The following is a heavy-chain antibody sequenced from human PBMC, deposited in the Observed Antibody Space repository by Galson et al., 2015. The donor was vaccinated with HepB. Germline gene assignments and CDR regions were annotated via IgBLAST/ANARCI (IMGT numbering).Heavy chain of an antibody. CDR2: ISSSSNYI. J-gene: IGHJ4*02. D-gene: IGHD5-18*01. V-gene: IGHV3-21*01. CDR3: AREDFRWKQLSAKTYYFDY. Sequence: SLRLSCAASGFTFRSYNMNWVRQAPGKGLEWVSSISSSSNYIYYADSVKGRVTISRDNAKNSLYLQMNSLGADDTAVYYCAREDFRWKQLSAKTYYFDYWGQGTLVTVSS. CDR1: GFTFRSYN.